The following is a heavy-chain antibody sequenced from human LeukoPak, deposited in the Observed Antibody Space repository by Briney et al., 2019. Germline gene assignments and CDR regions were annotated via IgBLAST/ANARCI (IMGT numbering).Heavy chain of an antibody. CDR1: GFTFSSYW. CDR3: ASGGYSSSWYAFDI. V-gene: IGHV3-74*01. D-gene: IGHD6-13*01. CDR2: INSDGSLT. Sequence: GGSLRLSCAASGFTFSSYWMHWVRQAPGKGLVWVSRINSDGSLTRYADSVKGRFTISRDNAKNSLYLQMNSLRAEDTAVYYCASGGYSSSWYAFDIWGQGTMVTVSS. J-gene: IGHJ3*02.